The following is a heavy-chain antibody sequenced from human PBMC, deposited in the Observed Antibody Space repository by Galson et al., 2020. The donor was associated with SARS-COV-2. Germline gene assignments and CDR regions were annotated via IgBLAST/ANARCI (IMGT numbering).Heavy chain of an antibody. CDR1: GGSISSSSYY. V-gene: IGHV4-39*07. CDR2: MYYSGST. J-gene: IGHJ3*02. D-gene: IGHD6-13*01. CDR3: ARERDSWYGEYDAFDI. Sequence: SETLSLTCTVSGGSISSSSYYWGWIRQPPGKGLEWIGSMYYSGSTYYNPSLKSRVTISVDTSKNQFSLKLSSVTAADTAVYYCARERDSWYGEYDAFDIWGQGTMVTVSS.